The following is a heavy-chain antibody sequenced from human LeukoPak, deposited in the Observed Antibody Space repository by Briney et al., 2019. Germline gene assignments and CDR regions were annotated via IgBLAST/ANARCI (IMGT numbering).Heavy chain of an antibody. CDR2: ISAYNGNT. D-gene: IGHD6-6*01. CDR1: GYTFTSYG. J-gene: IGHJ6*02. V-gene: IGHV1-18*01. Sequence: GASVKVSCKASGYTFTSYGISWVRQAPGQGLEWMGWISAYNGNTNYAQKLQGRVTMTTDTSTSTAYMELRSLRSDDTAVYYCARDRYSSSPNYYYYYGMDVWAKGPRSPSP. CDR3: ARDRYSSSPNYYYYYGMDV.